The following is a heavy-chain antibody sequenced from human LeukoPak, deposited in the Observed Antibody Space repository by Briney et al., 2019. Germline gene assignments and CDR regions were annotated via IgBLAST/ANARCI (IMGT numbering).Heavy chain of an antibody. V-gene: IGHV4-59*01. CDR2: IYYSGST. Sequence: SETLSLTCTVSGGSISSYYWSWIRQPPGKGLEWIAYIYYSGSTNYNPSLKSRVTISVDTSKNQFSLKLSSVTAADTAGYYCATFPPYYYGMDVWGQGTTVTVSS. J-gene: IGHJ6*02. CDR3: ATFPPYYYGMDV. CDR1: GGSISSYY.